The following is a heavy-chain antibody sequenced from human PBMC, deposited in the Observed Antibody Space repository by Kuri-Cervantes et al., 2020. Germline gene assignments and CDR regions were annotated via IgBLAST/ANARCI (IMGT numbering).Heavy chain of an antibody. CDR2: ISWNSGSI. Sequence: SLKISCAASGFPFDDYARHWVRQAPGKGLEWVSGISWNSGSIGYEDSVKGRFTISRDNAKNSLYLQMNSLRAEDTALYYCAKDVTLWGQGTLVTVSS. CDR1: GFPFDDYA. J-gene: IGHJ4*02. D-gene: IGHD3-16*02. V-gene: IGHV3-9*01. CDR3: AKDVTL.